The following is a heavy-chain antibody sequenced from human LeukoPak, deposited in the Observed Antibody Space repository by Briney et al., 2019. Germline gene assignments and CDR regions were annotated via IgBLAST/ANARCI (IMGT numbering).Heavy chain of an antibody. CDR3: ARVVFGEGDDY. Sequence: PGGTLRLSCAASGFTFSSYSMNWVRQAPGKGLEWVPYISSSSSTIYYADSVKGRFTISKDNANNSLYLQMNSLRAEDTAVYYCARVVFGEGDDYWGQGTLVTVSS. CDR2: ISSSSSTI. CDR1: GFTFSSYS. J-gene: IGHJ4*02. D-gene: IGHD3-10*02. V-gene: IGHV3-48*01.